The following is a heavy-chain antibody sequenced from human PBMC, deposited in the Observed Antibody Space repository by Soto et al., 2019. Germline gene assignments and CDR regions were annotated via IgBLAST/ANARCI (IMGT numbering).Heavy chain of an antibody. CDR1: GGSFSGYY. J-gene: IGHJ3*02. CDR2: IDHSGSS. D-gene: IGHD3-22*01. CDR3: ASPTYYDSSGYYVRAFDI. V-gene: IGHV4-34*01. Sequence: SETLSLTCAVSGGSFSGYYWAWIRQPPGKGLEWIGEIDHSGSSSYNPSLKSRVTISVDTSKNQFSLKLSSVTAADTAVYYCASPTYYDSSGYYVRAFDIWGQGTMVTVSS.